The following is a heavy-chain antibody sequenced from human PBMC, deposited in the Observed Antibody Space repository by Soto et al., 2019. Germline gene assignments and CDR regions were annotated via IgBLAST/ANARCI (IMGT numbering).Heavy chain of an antibody. CDR2: INHSGST. V-gene: IGHV4-4*02. Sequence: QVQLQESGPGLVKPSGTLSLTCAVSGCSISSSNWWSWVRQPPVKGLEWIGEINHSGSTNYNSSLNSRVTISVDKSKNQFSLRRSSVTAADTAVYYCAGGGLVPSIAAAGAFDYWGKGTLVTVSS. CDR1: GCSISSSNW. J-gene: IGHJ4*02. CDR3: AGGGLVPSIAAAGAFDY. D-gene: IGHD6-13*01.